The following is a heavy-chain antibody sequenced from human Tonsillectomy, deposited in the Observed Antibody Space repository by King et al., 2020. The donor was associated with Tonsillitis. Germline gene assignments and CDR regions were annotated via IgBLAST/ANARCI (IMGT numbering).Heavy chain of an antibody. V-gene: IGHV3-20*04. J-gene: IGHJ6*03. CDR2: INWNGGST. CDR3: ARDLAPLAALYYMDV. Sequence: VQLVESGGSVIRPGGSLRLSCAASGFTFDDYGMSWVRQAPGKGLEWVSGINWNGGSTSYADSVQGRFTIARDNAKNSLYLQMNSLRAEDTAFYYCARDLAPLAALYYMDVWGKGTTVTVSS. D-gene: IGHD6-6*01. CDR1: GFTFDDYG.